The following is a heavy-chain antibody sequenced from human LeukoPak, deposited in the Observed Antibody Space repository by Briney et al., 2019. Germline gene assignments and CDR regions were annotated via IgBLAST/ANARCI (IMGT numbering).Heavy chain of an antibody. J-gene: IGHJ6*04. CDR1: GGTFSSYA. CDR2: VIPIFGTA. Sequence: SVKVSCKASGGTFSSYAISWVRQAPGQGLEWMGGVIPIFGTANYAQKFQGRVTITADKSTSTAYMELSSLRSEDTAVYYCARELVVPAATSPYFYYGMDVWGKGTTVTVSS. CDR3: ARELVVPAATSPYFYYGMDV. D-gene: IGHD2-2*01. V-gene: IGHV1-69*06.